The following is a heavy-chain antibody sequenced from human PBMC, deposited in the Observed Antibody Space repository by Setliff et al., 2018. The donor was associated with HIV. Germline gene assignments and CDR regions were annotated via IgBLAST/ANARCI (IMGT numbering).Heavy chain of an antibody. D-gene: IGHD2-21*01. CDR1: GYTFTNFD. CDR2: MNPESGDT. J-gene: IGHJ5*02. Sequence: RASVKVSCKASGYTFTNFDINWVRQATGQGLEWMGWMNPESGDTGYAQKFQDRVTITRNTSINTAYMELNSLRSDDTAVYFCARGGPARVALLYWFDPWGQGTLVTVSS. V-gene: IGHV1-8*03. CDR3: ARGGPARVALLYWFDP.